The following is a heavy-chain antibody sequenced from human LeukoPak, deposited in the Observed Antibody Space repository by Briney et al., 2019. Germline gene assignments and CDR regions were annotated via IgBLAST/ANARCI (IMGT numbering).Heavy chain of an antibody. CDR1: GYTFTGYN. D-gene: IGHD2-21*02. CDR3: ARPLNDYSFDY. CDR2: INPNNGGT. Sequence: ASVKVSCKASGYTFTGYNMHWVRQAPGQGLEWMGWINPNNGGTIYAQKFRGRVTMTRDTSISTAYMELSSLRSDDTAVYYCARPLNDYSFDYWGQGTLVTDSS. J-gene: IGHJ4*02. V-gene: IGHV1-2*02.